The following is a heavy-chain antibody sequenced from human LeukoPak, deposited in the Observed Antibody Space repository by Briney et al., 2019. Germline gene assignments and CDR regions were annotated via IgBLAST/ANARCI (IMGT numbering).Heavy chain of an antibody. J-gene: IGHJ6*03. D-gene: IGHD2-2*02. CDR2: IKTDGITT. CDR3: AKGGGYCSSTSCYTGEDYYYYYMDV. V-gene: IGHV3-74*01. CDR1: GFTLSSYW. Sequence: GGSLRLSCAASGFTLSSYWMHWVRQAPGKGLVWVSCIKTDGITTNYADSVKDRFIISRDNAKNTLSLQMNSLRAEDTAVYYCAKGGGYCSSTSCYTGEDYYYYYMDVWGKGTTVTVSS.